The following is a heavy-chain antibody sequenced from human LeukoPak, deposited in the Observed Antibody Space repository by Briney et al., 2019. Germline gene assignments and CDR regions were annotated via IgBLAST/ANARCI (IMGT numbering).Heavy chain of an antibody. CDR2: IYYSGST. CDR3: AREDGYCGGGSCST. V-gene: IGHV4-59*01. Sequence: SETLSLTCTVSGGSISSYYWSWIRRPPGQRLRGIGDIYYSGSTNYNPSLKSRVTISVDTSKNQFSLKLSSVTAADTAVYYCAREDGYCGGGSCSTWGQGTLVTVSS. J-gene: IGHJ5*02. D-gene: IGHD2-15*01. CDR1: GGSISSYY.